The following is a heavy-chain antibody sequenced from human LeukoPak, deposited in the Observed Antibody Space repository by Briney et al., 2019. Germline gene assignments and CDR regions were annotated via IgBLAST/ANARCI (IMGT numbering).Heavy chain of an antibody. CDR1: GDSVNSGVYY. V-gene: IGHV4-61*02. J-gene: IGHJ4*02. CDR2: IYASGNT. D-gene: IGHD6-13*01. CDR3: AGGDDAAAGPRLRD. Sequence: PSETLSLTCTVSGDSVNSGVYYWSWIRQPAGKGLEWIGRIYASGNTKYNPSLKSRVTILIDTSKNQVSLILTSVTAADTAVYYCAGGDDAAAGPRLRDWGQGTLVTVSS.